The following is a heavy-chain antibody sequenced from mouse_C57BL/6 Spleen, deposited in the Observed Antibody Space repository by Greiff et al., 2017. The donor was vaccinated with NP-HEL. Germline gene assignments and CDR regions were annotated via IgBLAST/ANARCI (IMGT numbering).Heavy chain of an antibody. CDR2: IDPNSGGT. CDR3: AKEGITTVVENWYFDV. V-gene: IGHV1-72*01. CDR1: GYTFTSYW. Sequence: QVQLQQPGAELVKPGASVKLSCKASGYTFTSYWMHWVKQRPGRGLEWIGRIDPNSGGTKYNEKFKSKATLTVDKPSSTAYMQLSSLTSEDSAVYYCAKEGITTVVENWYFDVWGTGTTVTVSS. D-gene: IGHD1-1*01. J-gene: IGHJ1*03.